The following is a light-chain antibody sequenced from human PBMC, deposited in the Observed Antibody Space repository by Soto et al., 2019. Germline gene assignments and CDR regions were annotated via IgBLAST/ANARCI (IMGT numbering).Light chain of an antibody. V-gene: IGKV1-5*01. CDR2: DAS. Sequence: DIQMTQSPSTLSASVGDRVTITCRASQSISSWLAWYQQKPGKAPKLQIYDASSLESGVPSRFSGSGSGTEFTLTISSLQPDDFATYYCQQYNSYSPRYTFGQGTKLEIK. J-gene: IGKJ2*01. CDR3: QQYNSYSPRYT. CDR1: QSISSW.